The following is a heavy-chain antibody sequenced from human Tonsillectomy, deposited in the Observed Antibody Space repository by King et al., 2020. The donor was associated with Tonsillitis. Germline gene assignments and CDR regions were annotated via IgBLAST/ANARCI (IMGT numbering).Heavy chain of an antibody. CDR3: VRDGTYYYGSGSQRNFDY. Sequence: VQLVESGGGVVQPGGSLRLSCAVSGFTFSNFGIHWVRQAPGKGLEWVAVISYDGSYKYYADPVKGRFPISRDYSNNTLHLQMTSLRVEDTAVYYCVRDGTYYYGSGSQRNFDYWGQGALVTVSS. V-gene: IGHV3-30*03. J-gene: IGHJ4*02. CDR1: GFTFSNFG. CDR2: ISYDGSYK. D-gene: IGHD3-10*01.